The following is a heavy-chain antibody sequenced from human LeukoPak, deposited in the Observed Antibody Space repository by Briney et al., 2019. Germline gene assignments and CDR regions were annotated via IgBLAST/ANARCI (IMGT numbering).Heavy chain of an antibody. Sequence: GGSLRLSCAASGFTFSGYDMNWVRQAPGKGLEWVSAISGSGGSTYYADSVKGRFTISRDNSKNTLYLQMNSLRAEDTAVYYCAKVVRRTYYYGSGSLRDWGQGTLVTVSS. J-gene: IGHJ4*02. D-gene: IGHD3-10*01. V-gene: IGHV3-23*01. CDR1: GFTFSGYD. CDR3: AKVVRRTYYYGSGSLRD. CDR2: ISGSGGST.